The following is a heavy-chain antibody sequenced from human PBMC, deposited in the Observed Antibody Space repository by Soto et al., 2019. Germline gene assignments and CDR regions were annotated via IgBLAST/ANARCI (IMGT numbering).Heavy chain of an antibody. Sequence: GGSLRLSCAASGFTFSSYSMNWVRQAPGKGLEWVSSISSSSSYIYYADSVKGRFTISRDNAKNSLYLQMNSLRAEGTAVYYCARDFRMVYAITNIDYWGQGTLVTVSS. CDR2: ISSSSSYI. V-gene: IGHV3-21*01. CDR1: GFTFSSYS. CDR3: ARDFRMVYAITNIDY. D-gene: IGHD2-8*01. J-gene: IGHJ4*02.